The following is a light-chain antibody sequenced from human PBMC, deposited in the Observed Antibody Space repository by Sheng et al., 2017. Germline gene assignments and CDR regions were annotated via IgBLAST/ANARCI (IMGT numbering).Light chain of an antibody. Sequence: EIVLTQSPGTLSLSPGERATLSCRASQSVTNNYLAWFQQKPGQAPRLLISGASSRATGIPDRFSGSGSGTDFTLTISRLEPEDFAVYYCQQYGNSPLTFGGGTKIEIK. V-gene: IGKV3-20*01. J-gene: IGKJ4*01. CDR3: QQYGNSPLT. CDR2: GAS. CDR1: QSVTNNY.